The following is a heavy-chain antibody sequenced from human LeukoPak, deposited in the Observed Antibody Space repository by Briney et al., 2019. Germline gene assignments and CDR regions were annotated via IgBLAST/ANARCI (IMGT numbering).Heavy chain of an antibody. CDR3: AKTKYYDSSEGPFDI. D-gene: IGHD3-22*01. V-gene: IGHV3-23*01. J-gene: IGHJ3*02. CDR1: GFTFSSYS. CDR2: ISGSGGST. Sequence: QTGGFLRLSCAASGFTFSSYSMNWVRQAPGKGLEWVSAISGSGGSTYYADSVKGRFTISRDNSKNTLYLQMNSLRAEDTAVYYCAKTKYYDSSEGPFDIWGQGTMVTVSS.